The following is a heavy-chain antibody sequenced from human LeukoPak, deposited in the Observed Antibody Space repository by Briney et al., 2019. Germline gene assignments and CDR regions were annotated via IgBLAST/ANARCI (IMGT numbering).Heavy chain of an antibody. D-gene: IGHD4-23*01. Sequence: PGGSLRLPCAASGFTFSNYWMHWVRQAPGKGLVWVSRINRDGSRTDYAASVKGRFTIPRDNAKNTLYLQMNSLRAEDTAVYYCAGETSVGYWGQGTLVTVSS. J-gene: IGHJ4*02. V-gene: IGHV3-74*01. CDR2: INRDGSRT. CDR1: GFTFSNYW. CDR3: AGETSVGY.